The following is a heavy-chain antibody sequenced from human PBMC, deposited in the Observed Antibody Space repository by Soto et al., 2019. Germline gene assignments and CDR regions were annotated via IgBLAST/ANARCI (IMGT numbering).Heavy chain of an antibody. Sequence: PGGSLRLSCAASGFAFGTYAMNWVRQAPGKGLEWVSGISGTGGSTYYADSVKGRFTISRDNSKNTLYLQVNNLRADDTAVYYCVKGGTAAADNYYAMDVWGQGTTVTVSS. CDR3: VKGGTAAADNYYAMDV. CDR2: ISGTGGST. D-gene: IGHD6-13*01. J-gene: IGHJ6*02. CDR1: GFAFGTYA. V-gene: IGHV3-23*01.